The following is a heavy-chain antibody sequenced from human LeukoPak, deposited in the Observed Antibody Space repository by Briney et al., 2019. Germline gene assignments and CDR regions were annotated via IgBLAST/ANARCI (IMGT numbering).Heavy chain of an antibody. CDR1: GFTLSSYA. Sequence: PGRSLSLSCAASGFTLSSYAMHWVRQAPGRGLEWVAVISYDGSNKYYADSVKGRFTISRDNSKNTLYLQMNSLRAEDTAVYYCAREEQLVIYYYYYGMDVWGKGTTVTVSS. D-gene: IGHD6-13*01. J-gene: IGHJ6*04. CDR2: ISYDGSNK. V-gene: IGHV3-30*04. CDR3: AREEQLVIYYYYYGMDV.